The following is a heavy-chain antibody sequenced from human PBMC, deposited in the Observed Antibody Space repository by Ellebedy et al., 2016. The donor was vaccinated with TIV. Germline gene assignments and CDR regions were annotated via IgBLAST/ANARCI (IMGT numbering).Heavy chain of an antibody. Sequence: GESLKISXAASGFTFSSYSMNWVRQAPGKGLEWVSSISSSSSYIYYADSVKGRFTISRDNAKNSLYLQMNSLRDEDTAVYYCARGKRDVWGQGTTVTVSS. CDR2: ISSSSSYI. CDR3: ARGKRDV. CDR1: GFTFSSYS. V-gene: IGHV3-21*01. J-gene: IGHJ6*02.